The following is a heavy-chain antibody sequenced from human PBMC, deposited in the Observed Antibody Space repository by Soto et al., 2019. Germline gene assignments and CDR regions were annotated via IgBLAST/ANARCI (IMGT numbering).Heavy chain of an antibody. CDR2: IYPGDSDT. J-gene: IGHJ4*02. Sequence: GESLKISCKGSGNSFTSYWSGWVRQMPGKGLEWMGIIYPGDSDTRYSPSFQGQGTISADKSISTAYLQWSSLKASDTAIYYCARLRILYCSGGSCYSGYFDYWGQGTLVTVSS. CDR1: GNSFTSYW. D-gene: IGHD2-15*01. V-gene: IGHV5-51*01. CDR3: ARLRILYCSGGSCYSGYFDY.